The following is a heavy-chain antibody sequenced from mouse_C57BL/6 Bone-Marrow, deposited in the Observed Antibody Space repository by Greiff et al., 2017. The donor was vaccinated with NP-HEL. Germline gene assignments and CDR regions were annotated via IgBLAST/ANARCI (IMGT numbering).Heavy chain of an antibody. CDR2: INPGSGGT. D-gene: IGHD4-1*01. CDR1: GYAFTNYL. J-gene: IGHJ3*01. CDR3: ARWDLGLAY. V-gene: IGHV1-54*01. Sequence: QVQLQQSGAELVRPGTSVKVSCKASGYAFTNYLIEWVKQRPGQGLEWIGVINPGSGGTNYNEKFKGKATLTADKSSSTAYRQLSSLTAEDSAVYCCARWDLGLAYGGQGTLVTVSA.